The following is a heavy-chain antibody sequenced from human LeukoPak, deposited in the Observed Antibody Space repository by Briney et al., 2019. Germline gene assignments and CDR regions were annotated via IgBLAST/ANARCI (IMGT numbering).Heavy chain of an antibody. V-gene: IGHV4-59*08. Sequence: TSETLSLTCTVPGDSVSRYHWTWIRQPPGKGLEYIGYIYSTGNTNYNPSLKSRLTISVGTSKNQFSLKLNSVTAADTAVYYCGRRFDSWGQGTLVTVSS. CDR2: IYSTGNT. CDR1: GDSVSRYH. J-gene: IGHJ4*02. CDR3: GRRFDS.